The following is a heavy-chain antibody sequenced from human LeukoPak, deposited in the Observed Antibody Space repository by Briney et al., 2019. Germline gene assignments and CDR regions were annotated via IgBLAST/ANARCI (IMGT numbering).Heavy chain of an antibody. CDR2: INRDGTTT. CDR1: GFTFSSAW. CDR3: ARDRGLDAFDI. D-gene: IGHD3-10*01. J-gene: IGHJ3*02. Sequence: GGSLRLSCAASGFTFSSAWMNWVRQAPGKGLVWVARINRDGTTTNYGDSVKGRFTISRDNAQKTLYLQMNSLRAEDTAVYYCARDRGLDAFDIWGQGTMVTVSS. V-gene: IGHV3-74*01.